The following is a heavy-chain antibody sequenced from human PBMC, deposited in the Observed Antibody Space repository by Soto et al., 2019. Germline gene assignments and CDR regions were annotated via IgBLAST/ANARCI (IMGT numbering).Heavy chain of an antibody. CDR1: GYSFTSYW. V-gene: IGHV5-10-1*04. J-gene: IGHJ4*02. Sequence: GESLKISCKGSGYSFTSYWISWVRQMPGKGLEWMGRIDPSDSYTNYSPTFQGQVTISADKSISTAYLQWSSLKASDTAMYYCAREYSSTWYIDYWGQGTLVTVSS. D-gene: IGHD6-13*01. CDR2: IDPSDSYT. CDR3: AREYSSTWYIDY.